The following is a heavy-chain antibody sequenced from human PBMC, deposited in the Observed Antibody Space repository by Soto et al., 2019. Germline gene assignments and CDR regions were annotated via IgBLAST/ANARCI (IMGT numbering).Heavy chain of an antibody. Sequence: SGPTLVNPTQTLTLTCTFSGFSLRTSGVGVGWIRQPPGKAPEWLALIYWNDDKRYSPSLKSRLTITKDTSKNQVVLTLTDMDPVDTGTYYCAQRLGSRGSFDYWGQGSLVTVSS. CDR2: IYWNDDK. D-gene: IGHD6-25*01. V-gene: IGHV2-5*01. CDR1: GFSLRTSGVG. J-gene: IGHJ4*02. CDR3: AQRLGSRGSFDY.